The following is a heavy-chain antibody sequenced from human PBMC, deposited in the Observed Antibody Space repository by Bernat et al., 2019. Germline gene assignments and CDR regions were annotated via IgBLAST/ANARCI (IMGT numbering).Heavy chain of an antibody. V-gene: IGHV2-5*02. D-gene: IGHD2-15*01. CDR3: AHRGRDCSGGSCHPYFDY. CDR2: IYWDDDE. J-gene: IGHJ4*02. CDR1: GFSLSTSGVG. Sequence: QITLKESGPTLVKPTQTLTLTCTFSGFSLSTSGVGVGWIRQPPGKALEWLALIYWDDDERYSPSLTSRLTITKDTSKNQVVLTMTNMDPVDTATYYCAHRGRDCSGGSCHPYFDYWGQGTLVTVSS.